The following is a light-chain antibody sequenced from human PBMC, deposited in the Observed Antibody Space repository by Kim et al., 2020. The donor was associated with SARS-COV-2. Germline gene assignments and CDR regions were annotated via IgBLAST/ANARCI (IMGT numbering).Light chain of an antibody. CDR3: TSYTSRNTLL. CDR2: DVS. Sequence: QSALPQPASVSGSPGQSITISCTGTSSDVGGYNYVSWYQQHPGRAPKLIIYDVSNRPSGVSNRFSGSKSGNTASLTISGLQSEDEAYYYCTSYTSRNTLLFGGGTKLTVL. V-gene: IGLV2-14*03. J-gene: IGLJ2*01. CDR1: SSDVGGYNY.